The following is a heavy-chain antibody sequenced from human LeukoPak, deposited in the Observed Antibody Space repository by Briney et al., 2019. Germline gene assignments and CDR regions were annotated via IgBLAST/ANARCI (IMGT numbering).Heavy chain of an antibody. V-gene: IGHV1-8*03. Sequence: GASVKVSCKASGYTFTSYDINWVRQATGQGLEWMGWMNPNCGNTGYAQKFQGRVTITRNTSISTAYMELSSLRSEDTAVYYCARETSQKGAHYMDVWGKGTTVTISS. CDR3: ARETSQKGAHYMDV. CDR2: MNPNCGNT. J-gene: IGHJ6*03. CDR1: GYTFTSYD. D-gene: IGHD3-16*01.